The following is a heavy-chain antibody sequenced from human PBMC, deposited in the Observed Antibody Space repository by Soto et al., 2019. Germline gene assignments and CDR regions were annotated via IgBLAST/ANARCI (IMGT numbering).Heavy chain of an antibody. J-gene: IGHJ4*02. CDR2: IYYSGST. V-gene: IGHV4-59*01. Sequence: PSETLSLTCTVSGGSISSYYWSWIRQPPGKGLEWIGHIYYSGSTNYNPSLKSRVTISVDTSKNQFSLKLSSVTAADTAVYSCAGLGGYSNGYGYWGQVTLVTVSS. D-gene: IGHD5-18*01. CDR3: AGLGGYSNGYGY. CDR1: GGSISSYY.